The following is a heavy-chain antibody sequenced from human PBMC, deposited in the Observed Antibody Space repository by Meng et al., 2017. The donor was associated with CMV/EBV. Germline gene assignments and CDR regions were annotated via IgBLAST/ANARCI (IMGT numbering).Heavy chain of an antibody. V-gene: IGHV1-69*05. D-gene: IGHD3-10*01. CDR2: IIPIFGTA. Sequence: SVKVSCKASGGTFSSYAISWVRQAPGQGLEWMGGIIPIFGTANYAQKSQGRVTITTDESTSTAYMELSSLRSEDTAVYYCARDLYYYGSGSYYKPGADWGQGTLVTVSS. CDR3: ARDLYYYGSGSYYKPGAD. CDR1: GGTFSSYA. J-gene: IGHJ4*02.